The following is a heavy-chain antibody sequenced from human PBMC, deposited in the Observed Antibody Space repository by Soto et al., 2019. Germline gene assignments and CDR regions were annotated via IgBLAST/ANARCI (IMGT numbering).Heavy chain of an antibody. CDR3: AYLYSSGWYDAPDDAFDI. D-gene: IGHD6-19*01. CDR1: GYTFTSYG. CDR2: ISAYNGNT. J-gene: IGHJ3*02. Sequence: ASVKVSCKASGYTFTSYGISWVRQAPGQGLEWMGWISAYNGNTNYAQKLQGRVTMTTDTSTSTAYMELRSLRSDDTAVYYCAYLYSSGWYDAPDDAFDIWGQGTMV. V-gene: IGHV1-18*01.